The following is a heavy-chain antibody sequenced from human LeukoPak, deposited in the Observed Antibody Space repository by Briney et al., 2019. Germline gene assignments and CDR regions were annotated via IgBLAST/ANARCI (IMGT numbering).Heavy chain of an antibody. J-gene: IGHJ6*02. CDR2: MNNGPGAT. Sequence: PGGSLRLSCAASGFSFSTSPMSWVRQPPGKGLEWVSAMNNGPGATFYRDSVRGGFTISRDDSKSTLYLQMNSLRTEDTGTYYCAKTHYDLLDVWGQGTTVTVSS. V-gene: IGHV3-23*01. D-gene: IGHD5-12*01. CDR1: GFSFSTSP. CDR3: AKTHYDLLDV.